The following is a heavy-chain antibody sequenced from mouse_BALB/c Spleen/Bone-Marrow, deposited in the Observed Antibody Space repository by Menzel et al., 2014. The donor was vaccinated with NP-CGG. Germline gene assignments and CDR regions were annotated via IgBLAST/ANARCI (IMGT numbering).Heavy chain of an antibody. J-gene: IGHJ1*01. CDR2: INPNNDGT. D-gene: IGHD2-2*01. Sequence: EVQLQQSGPELVKPGASVKMSCKASGYTFTSYVMHWVKPKPGQGLEWIGNINPNNDGTKYNEKFKGKATLTSDKSSSTAYMELSSLTSEDSAVYYCARSLYGYDWYFDVWGAGTTVTVSS. CDR1: GYTFTSYV. V-gene: IGHV1-14*01. CDR3: ARSLYGYDWYFDV.